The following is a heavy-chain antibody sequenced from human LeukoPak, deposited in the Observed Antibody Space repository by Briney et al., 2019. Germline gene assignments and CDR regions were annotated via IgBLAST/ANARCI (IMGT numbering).Heavy chain of an antibody. CDR1: GFTFSSYA. CDR2: ISGSGGNT. J-gene: IGHJ4*02. V-gene: IGHV3-23*01. CDR3: AKNPLGRHWVDFDH. D-gene: IGHD7-27*01. Sequence: GGSLRLSCAASGFTFSSYAMSWVRQAPGKGLEWVSGISGSGGNTYYADSVKGRFTISRDNSKNTLYLQMNSLRGEDTAVYYCAKNPLGRHWVDFDHWGQGTLVTVSS.